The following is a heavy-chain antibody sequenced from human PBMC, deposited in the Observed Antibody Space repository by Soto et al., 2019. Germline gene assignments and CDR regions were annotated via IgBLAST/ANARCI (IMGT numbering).Heavy chain of an antibody. D-gene: IGHD3-10*01. Sequence: EVQLLESGGGLVQPGGSLRLSCAASGFTFSSYAMSWVRQAPGKGLEWVSAISGSGGSTYYADSVKGRFTISRDNSKNTLYLQMSSLRAEDTAVYYCAKSGRYYYGSGSYYNRYYYYYMDVWGKGTTVTVSS. CDR3: AKSGRYYYGSGSYYNRYYYYYMDV. CDR2: ISGSGGST. J-gene: IGHJ6*03. CDR1: GFTFSSYA. V-gene: IGHV3-23*01.